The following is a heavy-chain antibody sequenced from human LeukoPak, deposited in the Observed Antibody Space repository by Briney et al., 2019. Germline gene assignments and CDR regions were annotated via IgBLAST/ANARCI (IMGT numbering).Heavy chain of an antibody. J-gene: IGHJ4*02. CDR1: GFTVSNNY. CDR3: AYYYGPGSLDY. Sequence: PGGSLRLSCAGSGFTVSNNYITWVRQAPGKGLEWVSVIYSGGSTYYADSVKGRFTVSRDNSKNTMYLQMNSLRAEDTAVYYCAYYYGPGSLDYWGQGILVTVSS. CDR2: IYSGGST. D-gene: IGHD3-10*01. V-gene: IGHV3-66*01.